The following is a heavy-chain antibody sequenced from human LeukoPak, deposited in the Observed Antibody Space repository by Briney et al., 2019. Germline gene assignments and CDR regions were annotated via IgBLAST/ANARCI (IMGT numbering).Heavy chain of an antibody. J-gene: IGHJ6*02. CDR2: IYGGGST. D-gene: IGHD2-2*01. Sequence: GGSLRLSCAASGFTVSSNYMSWVRQAPGKGLEWVSVIYGGGSTYYADSVKGRFTISRDNSKNTLYLKMNSLRAEDTAVYYCSSTSCPMCGMDVWGQGTTVTVSS. V-gene: IGHV3-66*02. CDR3: SSTSCPMCGMDV. CDR1: GFTVSSNY.